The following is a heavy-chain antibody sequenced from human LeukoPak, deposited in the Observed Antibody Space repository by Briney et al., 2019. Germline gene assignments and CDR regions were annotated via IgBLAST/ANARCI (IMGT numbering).Heavy chain of an antibody. J-gene: IGHJ3*02. V-gene: IGHV4-34*01. CDR2: INHSGST. CDR1: GGSFSGYY. CDR3: AKLGFVVVPAATVDAFDI. D-gene: IGHD2-2*01. Sequence: PSETLSLTCAVYGGSFSGYYWSWIRQPPGKGLEWIGEINHSGSTNYNPSLKSRVTISVDTSKNQFSLKLSSATAADTAVYYCAKLGFVVVPAATVDAFDIWGQGTMVTVSS.